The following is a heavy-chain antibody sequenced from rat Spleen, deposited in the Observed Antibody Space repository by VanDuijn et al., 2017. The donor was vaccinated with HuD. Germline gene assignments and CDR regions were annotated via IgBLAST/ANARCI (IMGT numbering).Heavy chain of an antibody. J-gene: IGHJ1*01. CDR3: ARAGYLRDWYFDF. CDR2: ISYDGSST. D-gene: IGHD2-2*01. Sequence: EVQLVESGGGLVQPGRSLKLSCAASGFTFSDYGVAWVRQAPTTGLEWVATISYDGSSTYYRDSVKGRFTISRDNTKNTLYLQMDNLRSEDTATYHCARAGYLRDWYFDFWGPGTMVTVSS. V-gene: IGHV5-29*01. CDR1: GFTFSDYG.